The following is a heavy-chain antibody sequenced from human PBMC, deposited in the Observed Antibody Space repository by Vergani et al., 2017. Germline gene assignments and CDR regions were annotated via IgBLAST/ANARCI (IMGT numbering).Heavy chain of an antibody. D-gene: IGHD1-26*01. CDR1: GFTFSSYG. CDR3: ARDQVGATNWYFDL. V-gene: IGHV3-30*03. Sequence: QVQLVESGGGVVQPGRSLRLSCAASGFTFSSYGMHWVRQAPGKGLEWVAVISYDGSNKYYADSVKGRFTISRDNSKNTLYLQMNSLRAEDTAVYYCARDQVGATNWYFDLWGRGTLVTVSS. J-gene: IGHJ2*01. CDR2: ISYDGSNK.